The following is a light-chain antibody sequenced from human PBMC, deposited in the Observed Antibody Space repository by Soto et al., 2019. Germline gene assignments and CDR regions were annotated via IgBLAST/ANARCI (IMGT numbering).Light chain of an antibody. CDR1: SSNIGSNA. V-gene: IGLV1-44*01. Sequence: QSVLTQPPSASGTPGQRVTISCSGSSSNIGSNAVNWYQQLPGTAPKLLIYSSNQRPSGVPDRFSGSKSGTSXSLAISGLQSEDEADYYCAAWDDSLNGFVVFXXGTKXTVL. J-gene: IGLJ2*01. CDR3: AAWDDSLNGFVV. CDR2: SSN.